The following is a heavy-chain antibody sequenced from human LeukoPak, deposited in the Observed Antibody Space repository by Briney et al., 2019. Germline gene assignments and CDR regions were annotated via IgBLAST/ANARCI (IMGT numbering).Heavy chain of an antibody. V-gene: IGHV4-39*01. CDR3: ARHVVWRWLQLREIDY. D-gene: IGHD5-24*01. J-gene: IGHJ4*02. CDR2: IYYSGST. Sequence: PSETLSLTCTVSGGSISNSSYYWGWIRQPPGKGLEWIGSIYYSGSTYYNPSLKSRVTISVDTSKNQFSLKLSSVTAADTAVYYCARHVVWRWLQLREIDYWGQGTLVTVSS. CDR1: GGSISNSSYY.